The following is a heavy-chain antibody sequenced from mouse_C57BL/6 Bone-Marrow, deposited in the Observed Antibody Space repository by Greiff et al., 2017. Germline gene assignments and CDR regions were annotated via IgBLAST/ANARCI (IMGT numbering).Heavy chain of an antibody. Sequence: LQQSGAELVRPGASVKMSCKASGYTFTSYNMHWVKQTPRQGLEWIGAIYPGNGDTSYNQKFKGKATLTVDKSSSTAYMQLSSLTSEDSAVYFCARGRDYYGSSYVNWYFDVWGTGTTVTVSS. J-gene: IGHJ1*03. CDR2: IYPGNGDT. CDR1: GYTFTSYN. CDR3: ARGRDYYGSSYVNWYFDV. D-gene: IGHD1-1*01. V-gene: IGHV1-12*01.